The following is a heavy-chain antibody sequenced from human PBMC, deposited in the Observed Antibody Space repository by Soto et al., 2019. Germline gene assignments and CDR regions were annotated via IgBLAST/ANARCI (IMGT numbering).Heavy chain of an antibody. CDR3: ARAYQLTYYFDD. CDR2: ISDDGSKT. Sequence: GGSLRLSCAGSGVTFRGYAVHWVRQTPGKGLEWVTVISDDGSKTYYADSVRGRFSGSRDDSTNMVFLQMSSLRSEDTAVYHCARAYQLTYYFDDWGPGTPVTVSS. V-gene: IGHV3-30*14. D-gene: IGHD3-9*01. CDR1: GVTFRGYA. J-gene: IGHJ4*02.